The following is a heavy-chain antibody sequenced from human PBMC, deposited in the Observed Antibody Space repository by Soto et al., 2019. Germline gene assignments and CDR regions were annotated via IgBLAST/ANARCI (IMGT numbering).Heavy chain of an antibody. V-gene: IGHV4-4*07. CDR2: IDNSGST. Sequence: SETLSLTCTVSGGSISNYFCNWIRQPAGKGLEWIGRIDNSGSTNYNPSLKSRITMSADTSRNQFALKLNSVTAADTAVYYCARGGQDFWSGPFDYWGQGALVTVSS. CDR3: ARGGQDFWSGPFDY. J-gene: IGHJ4*02. CDR1: GGSISNYF. D-gene: IGHD3-3*01.